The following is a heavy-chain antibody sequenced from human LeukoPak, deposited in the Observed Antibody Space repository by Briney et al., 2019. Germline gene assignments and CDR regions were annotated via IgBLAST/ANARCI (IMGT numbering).Heavy chain of an antibody. V-gene: IGHV3-21*01. Sequence: KPGGSLGLSCTASEFPFSVYTMNWVRQAPGKGLEWVSSISPSSSSIYYADSVRGRFTVSRDNAKKSLSLQMNSLRVEDTAIYYCARETYNDFWSGLNWFDPWGQGTLVTVSS. CDR3: ARETYNDFWSGLNWFDP. CDR2: ISPSSSSI. J-gene: IGHJ5*02. CDR1: EFPFSVYT. D-gene: IGHD3-3*01.